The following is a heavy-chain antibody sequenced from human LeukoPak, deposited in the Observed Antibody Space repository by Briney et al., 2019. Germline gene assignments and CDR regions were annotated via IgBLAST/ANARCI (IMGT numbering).Heavy chain of an antibody. CDR2: IYYSGST. CDR1: GGSISSSSYY. D-gene: IGHD1-26*01. Sequence: SETLSLTCTVSGGSISSSSYYWGWIRQPPGKGLEWIGSIYYSGSTYYNPSLKSRVTISVDTSKNQFSLKLSSVTAADTAVYYCAREVGGSYADWFDPWGQGTLVTVSS. V-gene: IGHV4-39*07. J-gene: IGHJ5*02. CDR3: AREVGGSYADWFDP.